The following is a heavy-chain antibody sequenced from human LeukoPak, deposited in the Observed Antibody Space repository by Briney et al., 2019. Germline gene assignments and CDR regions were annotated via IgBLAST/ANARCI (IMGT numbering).Heavy chain of an antibody. J-gene: IGHJ4*02. D-gene: IGHD6-19*01. CDR2: ISGGGDST. CDR3: AKDRIRITVAGTFDY. Sequence: GGSLRLSCAASGFTFSSHAMSWVHQAPGKGLEWVSAISGGGDSTYYADSVKGRFTISRDNSKSTLYLQMNSLRAEDTAVYYCAKDRIRITVAGTFDYWGQGTLVTVSS. V-gene: IGHV3-23*01. CDR1: GFTFSSHA.